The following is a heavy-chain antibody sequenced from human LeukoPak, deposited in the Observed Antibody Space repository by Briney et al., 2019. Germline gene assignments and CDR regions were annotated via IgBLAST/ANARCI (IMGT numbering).Heavy chain of an antibody. CDR3: ARHGDDFWSGYYTGLIARGQYYYYYGMDV. D-gene: IGHD3-3*01. V-gene: IGHV5-51*01. Sequence: GESLKISCKGSGYSFTSYWIGWVRQMPGKGLEWMGIIYPGDSDTRYSPSFQGQVTISADKSISTAYLQWSSLKASDTAMYYCARHGDDFWSGYYTGLIARGQYYYYYGMDVWGQGTTVTVSS. J-gene: IGHJ6*02. CDR1: GYSFTSYW. CDR2: IYPGDSDT.